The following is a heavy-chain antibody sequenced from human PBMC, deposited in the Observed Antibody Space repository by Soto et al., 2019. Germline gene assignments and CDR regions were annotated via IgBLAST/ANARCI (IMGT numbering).Heavy chain of an antibody. CDR3: ARDVSPGGSRFYLGAFDF. CDR2: IKGDGSAK. Sequence: EVQLVESGGGLVQPGGSLRLSCAASGFTFGNYWMTWVRQAPGKGLEWVANIKGDGSAKSYLDSVRGRFTVSRDNAENLIFLQMNILRAEDTALYYWARDVSPGGSRFYLGAFDFLGQGTMVNVS. CDR1: GFTFGNYW. J-gene: IGHJ3*01. V-gene: IGHV3-7*04. D-gene: IGHD6-13*01.